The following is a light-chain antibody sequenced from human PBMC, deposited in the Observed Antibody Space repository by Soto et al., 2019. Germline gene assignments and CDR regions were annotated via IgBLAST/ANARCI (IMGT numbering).Light chain of an antibody. CDR1: QSVSSSY. V-gene: IGKV3-20*01. CDR3: QQYRT. J-gene: IGKJ1*01. Sequence: EIVLTKSPGTQSLSPGERATLSCRASQSVSSSYLAWYQQKPGQAPRLLIYGASSRATGIPDRFSGSGSGTDFTLTISRLEPEDFAVYYCQQYRTFGQGTKVDIK. CDR2: GAS.